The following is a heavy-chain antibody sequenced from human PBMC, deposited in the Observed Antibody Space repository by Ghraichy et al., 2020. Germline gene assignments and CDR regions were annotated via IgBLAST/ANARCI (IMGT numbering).Heavy chain of an antibody. CDR2: ISHSGTT. Sequence: SETLSLTCEVSGGSITSSNWWGWVRQPPGKGLEWVGEISHSGTTNYHPSLKSRVTLSMDKSNDRFFLKLTSVAAADTAVYYCARMTDDAFDLWGQGTMVTVSS. CDR1: GGSITSSNW. CDR3: ARMTDDAFDL. J-gene: IGHJ3*01. V-gene: IGHV4-4*02.